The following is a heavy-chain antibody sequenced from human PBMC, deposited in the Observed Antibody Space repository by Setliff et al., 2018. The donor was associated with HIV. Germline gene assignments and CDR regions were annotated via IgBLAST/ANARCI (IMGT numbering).Heavy chain of an antibody. CDR2: IYYTGDT. Sequence: PSETLSLTCSVSGGSITNGDHYWAWIRQSPGKGLEWIGYIYYTGDTYYSSSFESRVVISLDTSNNQFSLRVRSVTAADTALYFCARMSISASVYFDYWGQGTLVTVS. D-gene: IGHD2-2*01. J-gene: IGHJ4*02. V-gene: IGHV4-30-4*08. CDR1: GGSITNGDHY. CDR3: ARMSISASVYFDY.